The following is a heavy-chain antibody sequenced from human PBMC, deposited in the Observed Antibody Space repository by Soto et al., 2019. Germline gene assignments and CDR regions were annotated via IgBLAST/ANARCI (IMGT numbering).Heavy chain of an antibody. J-gene: IGHJ6*02. CDR3: ARRSRYAVGVYGMDV. Sequence: PGESLKISCTGSGYSFTSYWIGVVRQMPGKGLEWMGIIYPGDSHTRYSPSFQGQVTISADKSISTAYLQWSSVKASDTAMYYCARRSRYAVGVYGMDVWGQGTTVTVSS. V-gene: IGHV5-51*01. CDR2: IYPGDSHT. D-gene: IGHD2-2*01. CDR1: GYSFTSYW.